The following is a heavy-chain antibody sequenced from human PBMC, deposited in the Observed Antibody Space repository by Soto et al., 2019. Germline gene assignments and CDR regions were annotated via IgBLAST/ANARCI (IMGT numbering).Heavy chain of an antibody. CDR1: GGTFSTLA. CDR3: ARAPYEDYAVPEPNYFDS. Sequence: QVQLVQSGTEVKKPGSSVKVSYKASGGTFSTLAVSWVRQAPGQGLEWMGGIIPIFGRPVYAQKFQGRVTITADESTSIVYMELSSLSSEDTAVYYCARAPYEDYAVPEPNYFDSWGQGTLVTVSS. J-gene: IGHJ4*02. D-gene: IGHD4-17*01. V-gene: IGHV1-69*01. CDR2: IIPIFGRP.